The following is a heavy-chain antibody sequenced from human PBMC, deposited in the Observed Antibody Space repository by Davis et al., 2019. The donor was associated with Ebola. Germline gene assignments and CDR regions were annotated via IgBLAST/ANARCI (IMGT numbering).Heavy chain of an antibody. CDR3: ARDGYYSDSSGYSLAFDY. J-gene: IGHJ4*02. CDR1: GYTFNSYG. CDR2: ISAYNGNT. D-gene: IGHD3-22*01. V-gene: IGHV1-18*04. Sequence: ASVKVSCKASGYTFNSYGIAWVRQAPGQGLEWMGWISAYNGNTNYAQKLQGRVTMTADTSTSTAYMELRSLRSDDTAVYYCARDGYYSDSSGYSLAFDYWGQGTLVTVSS.